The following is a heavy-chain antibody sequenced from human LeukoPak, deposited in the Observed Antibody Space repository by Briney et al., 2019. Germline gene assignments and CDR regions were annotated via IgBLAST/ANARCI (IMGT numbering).Heavy chain of an antibody. CDR1: GFTFSSYY. V-gene: IGHV4-38-2*01. CDR3: ARSTGYNNGNADDH. D-gene: IGHD5-18*01. J-gene: IGHJ5*02. Sequence: PGGSLRLSCAASGFTFSSYYMHWVRQTPGKGLEWIGSTSYSGNAYYNPSLKSRVTISVDTSRNQFSLKMNSVTAADTAVYYCARSTGYNNGNADDHWGQGTLVTISA. CDR2: TSYSGNA.